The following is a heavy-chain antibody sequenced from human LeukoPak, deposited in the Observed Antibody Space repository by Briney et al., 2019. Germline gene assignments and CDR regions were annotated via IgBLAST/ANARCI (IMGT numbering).Heavy chain of an antibody. Sequence: PSETLSLTCTVSGGSTSNSFWSWIRQPAGKGLEWIGRIYTDGSTNSNPSLRSRLTMSLDTSKNQFSLKLTSVTAAATAVYFCARAPSGCGGTCAFDYWGQGTLVTVSS. CDR3: ARAPSGCGGTCAFDY. CDR2: IYTDGST. CDR1: GGSTSNSF. J-gene: IGHJ4*02. D-gene: IGHD2-15*01. V-gene: IGHV4-4*07.